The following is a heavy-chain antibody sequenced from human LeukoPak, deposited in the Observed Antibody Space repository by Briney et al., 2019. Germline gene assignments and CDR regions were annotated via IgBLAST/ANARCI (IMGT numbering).Heavy chain of an antibody. Sequence: SETLSLTCTVSGGSISSGSYDWYWIRQPAGKGLEWIGHIYTSGSTDYNPSLKSRVTISVATSKNQFSLKLTSVTAADTAIYYCTKGREIWGQGTLVTVSS. CDR1: GGSISSGSYD. CDR2: IYTSGST. V-gene: IGHV4-61*09. J-gene: IGHJ4*02. CDR3: TKGREI.